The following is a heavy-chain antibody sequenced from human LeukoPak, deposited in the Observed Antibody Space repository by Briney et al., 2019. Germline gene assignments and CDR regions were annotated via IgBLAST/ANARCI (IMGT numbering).Heavy chain of an antibody. Sequence: GASVKVSCKASGYTFTDNYIHWVRQAPGQGLEWMGWITPKSGGTNYAQKFQGRVTMTRDTSISTVYMELTGLRSDDTALYYCARAGLSRGRASGWFDPWGQGTLVTVSS. CDR1: GYTFTDNY. J-gene: IGHJ5*02. V-gene: IGHV1-2*02. CDR2: ITPKSGGT. CDR3: ARAGLSRGRASGWFDP. D-gene: IGHD6-19*01.